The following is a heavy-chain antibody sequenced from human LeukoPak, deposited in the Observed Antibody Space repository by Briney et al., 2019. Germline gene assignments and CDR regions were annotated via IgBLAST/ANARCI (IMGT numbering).Heavy chain of an antibody. Sequence: GGSLRLSCAASAFTFSNYGMHWVRQAPGKGLEWVAFLRYDGISKYYLDSVKGRFTISRDNSKNTLYLQMNSLRAEDTGVYYCAGSGWQVYLDYWGQGALVTVSS. V-gene: IGHV3-30*02. CDR2: LRYDGISK. D-gene: IGHD6-19*01. J-gene: IGHJ4*02. CDR3: AGSGWQVYLDY. CDR1: AFTFSNYG.